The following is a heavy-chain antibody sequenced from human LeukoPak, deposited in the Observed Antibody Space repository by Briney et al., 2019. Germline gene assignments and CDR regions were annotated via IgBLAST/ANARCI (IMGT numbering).Heavy chain of an antibody. V-gene: IGHV3-74*01. CDR1: GFTFSSYW. CDR3: ARDAVRFLEWLPFPYYYYYMDV. D-gene: IGHD3-3*01. J-gene: IGHJ6*03. CDR2: INSDGSST. Sequence: GGSLRLXCAASGFTFSSYWMHWVRHAPGKGLVWVSRINSDGSSTSYADSVKGRFTISRDNAKNTLYLQMNSLRAEDTAVYYCARDAVRFLEWLPFPYYYYYMDVWGKGTTVTVSS.